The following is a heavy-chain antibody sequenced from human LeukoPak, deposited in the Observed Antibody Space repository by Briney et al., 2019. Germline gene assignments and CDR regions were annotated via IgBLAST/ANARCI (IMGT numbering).Heavy chain of an antibody. V-gene: IGHV3-23*01. CDR3: AKQLSGSYYAY. Sequence: GGSLRLSCAASGFTFSNYAMSWVRQAPGKGLKWVSAISGGSGSTYYADSVKGRFTISGDNSKNTLYLQMNSLRAEDTAVYYCAKQLSGSYYAYWGQGTLVTVSS. CDR1: GFTFSNYA. D-gene: IGHD1-26*01. CDR2: ISGGSGST. J-gene: IGHJ4*02.